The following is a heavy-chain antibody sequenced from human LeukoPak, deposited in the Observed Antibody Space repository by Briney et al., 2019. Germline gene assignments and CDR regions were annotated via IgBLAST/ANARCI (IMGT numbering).Heavy chain of an antibody. D-gene: IGHD3-9*01. CDR2: IYYSGST. Sequence: KPSQTLSLTCTVSGGSISSGGYYWSWIRQHPGKGLEWIGYIYYSGSTYYNPSLKSRVTISVDTSKNQFSLKLSSVTAADTAVYYCARAYYDILTGPYYHYYMDVWGKGTTVTVSS. CDR1: GGSISSGGYY. V-gene: IGHV4-31*03. J-gene: IGHJ6*03. CDR3: ARAYYDILTGPYYHYYMDV.